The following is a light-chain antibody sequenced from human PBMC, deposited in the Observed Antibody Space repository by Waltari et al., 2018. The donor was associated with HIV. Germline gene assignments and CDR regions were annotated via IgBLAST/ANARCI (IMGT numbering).Light chain of an antibody. CDR1: TSDVWSYNL. J-gene: IGLJ3*02. Sequence: QSALTQPASVSGSPGQSITISCTGTTSDVWSYNLVSWYQQHPGKAPKLMIYEVSKRPSGVSNRFSGSKSGNTASLTISGLQAEDEADYHCCSYAGSSTLVFGGGTKLTVL. CDR2: EVS. CDR3: CSYAGSSTLV. V-gene: IGLV2-23*02.